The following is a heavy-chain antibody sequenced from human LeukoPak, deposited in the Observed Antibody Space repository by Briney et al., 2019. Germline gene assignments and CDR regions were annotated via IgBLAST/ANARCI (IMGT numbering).Heavy chain of an antibody. CDR2: IYVTGT. D-gene: IGHD3-16*02. CDR1: GDSIGTYY. CDR3: ARHIGGGIEDMDV. V-gene: IGHV4-59*08. Sequence: SETLSLTCTVSGDSIGTYYWSWLRQSPGKGLEWIGYIYVTGTRYNPYLQSRVTISVDRSRNQFFLKMSSVTAADTAVYYCARHIGGGIEDMDVWGKGTKVIVSS. J-gene: IGHJ6*03.